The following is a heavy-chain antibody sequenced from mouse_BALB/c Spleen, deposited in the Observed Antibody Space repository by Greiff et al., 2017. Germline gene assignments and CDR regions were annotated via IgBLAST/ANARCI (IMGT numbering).Heavy chain of an antibody. J-gene: IGHJ3*01. V-gene: IGHV5-17*02. Sequence: EVQVVESGGGLVQPGGSRKLSCAASGFTFSSFGMHWVRQAPEKGLEWVAYISSGSSTIYYADTVKGRFTISRDNPKNTLFLQMTSLRSEDTAMYYCARVYYGSSSWFAYWGQGTLVTVSA. CDR2: ISSGSSTI. CDR3: ARVYYGSSSWFAY. CDR1: GFTFSSFG. D-gene: IGHD1-1*01.